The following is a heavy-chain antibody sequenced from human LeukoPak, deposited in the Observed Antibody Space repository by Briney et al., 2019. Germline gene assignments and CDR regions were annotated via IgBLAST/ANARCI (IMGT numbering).Heavy chain of an antibody. CDR3: ARVLRYFDWLSA. J-gene: IGHJ5*02. D-gene: IGHD3-9*01. CDR1: GYTFTSND. Sequence: GASVKVSCKASGYTFTSNDINWVRQATGQGLEWMGWMNPNSGNTGYAQKFQGRVAMTRNTSISTAYMELSSLRSEDTAVYYCARVLRYFDWLSAWGQGTLVTVSS. CDR2: MNPNSGNT. V-gene: IGHV1-8*01.